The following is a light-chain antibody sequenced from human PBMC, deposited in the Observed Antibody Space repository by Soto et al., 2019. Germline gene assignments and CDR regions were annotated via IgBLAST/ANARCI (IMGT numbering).Light chain of an antibody. J-gene: IGKJ3*01. Sequence: EIVLTQSPATLSLSPGERAILSCRASQSVGTYLAWYQQKPGQAPRLLIYDASNRATGIPARFGGSGSGTDFTLTINSLEHEQFAVYYCQQRSNWPGTFGPGTKVDIK. V-gene: IGKV3-11*01. CDR2: DAS. CDR1: QSVGTY. CDR3: QQRSNWPGT.